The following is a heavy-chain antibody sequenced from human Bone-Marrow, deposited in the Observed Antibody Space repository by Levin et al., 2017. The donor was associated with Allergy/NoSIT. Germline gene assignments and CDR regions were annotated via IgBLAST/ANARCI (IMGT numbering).Heavy chain of an antibody. D-gene: IGHD5-18*01. V-gene: IGHV4-30-2*01. CDR3: ARSKTTLQLWKYWYFDL. CDR1: GGSISSGGYS. Sequence: PSETLSLTCAVSGGSISSGGYSWSWIRQPPGKGLEWIGYIYHSGSTYYNPSLKSRVTISVDRSKNQFSLKLSSVTAADTAVYYCARSKTTLQLWKYWYFDLWGRGTLVTVSS. J-gene: IGHJ2*01. CDR2: IYHSGST.